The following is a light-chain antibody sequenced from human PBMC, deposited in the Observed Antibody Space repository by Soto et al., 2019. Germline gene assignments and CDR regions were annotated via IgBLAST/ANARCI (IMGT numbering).Light chain of an antibody. J-gene: IGLJ2*01. Sequence: QSVLTQPASVSGSPGQSITISCTGTSSDVGSYNLVSWYQQHPGKAPKLMIYEVSKRPSGVSNRFSGSKSGNTASLTISGLQAEDEADYYCGSYAGRSTHVVFGGGTKLTVL. CDR2: EVS. CDR3: GSYAGRSTHVV. V-gene: IGLV2-23*02. CDR1: SSDVGSYNL.